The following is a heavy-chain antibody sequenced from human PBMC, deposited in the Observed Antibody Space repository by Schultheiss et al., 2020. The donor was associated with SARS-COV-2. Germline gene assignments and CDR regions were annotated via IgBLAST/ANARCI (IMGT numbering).Heavy chain of an antibody. V-gene: IGHV3-30*03. J-gene: IGHJ6*02. Sequence: GGSLRLSCAASGFTFSSYSMNWVRQAPGKGLEWVAVISYDGSNKYYADSVKGRFTISRENAKNSLYLQMNSLRAGDTAVYYCARAQAANGYYYYGMDVWGQGTTVTVSS. CDR2: ISYDGSNK. CDR1: GFTFSSYS. CDR3: ARAQAANGYYYYGMDV. D-gene: IGHD2-15*01.